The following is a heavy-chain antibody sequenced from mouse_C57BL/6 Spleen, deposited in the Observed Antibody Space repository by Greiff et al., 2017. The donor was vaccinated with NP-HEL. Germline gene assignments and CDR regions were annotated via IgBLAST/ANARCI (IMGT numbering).Heavy chain of an antibody. CDR3: ARAASYYYGSSYGYFDD. Sequence: VQLQQSGAELVKPGASVKISCKASGYTFTDYYINWVKQRPGQGLEWIGKIGPGSGSTYYNEKFKGKATLTADKSSSTAYMQLSSLTSEDSAVLFCARAASYYYGSSYGYFDDWGQGTTLTVSS. D-gene: IGHD1-1*01. CDR1: GYTFTDYY. CDR2: IGPGSGST. J-gene: IGHJ2*01. V-gene: IGHV1-77*01.